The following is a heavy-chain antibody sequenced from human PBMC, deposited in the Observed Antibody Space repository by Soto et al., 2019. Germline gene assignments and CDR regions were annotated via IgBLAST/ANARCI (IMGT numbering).Heavy chain of an antibody. J-gene: IGHJ5*02. D-gene: IGHD2-2*01. CDR3: VKVVVPAAMVGAGWFDP. CDR1: GGSISSSSYY. CDR2: IYCSGST. Sequence: SETLSLTCTVSGGSISSSSYYWGWIRQPPGKGLEWIGYIYCSGSTYYNPSLKSRVTISVDTSKNQFSLKLSSVTAADTAVYYCVKVVVPAAMVGAGWFDPWGQGTLVTVSS. V-gene: IGHV4-39*07.